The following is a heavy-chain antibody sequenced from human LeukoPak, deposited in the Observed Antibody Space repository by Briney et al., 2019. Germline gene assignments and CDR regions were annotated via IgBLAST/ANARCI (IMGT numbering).Heavy chain of an antibody. CDR3: ARHEYSGSYYGLSWFDP. J-gene: IGHJ5*02. Sequence: SETLSLTCTVSGGSISSSGYYWGWIRQPPGKGLEWIASIYYSGSTYYNPSLKSRVTISVDTSKNQRSLKLSSLTAADPAVYYCARHEYSGSYYGLSWFDPWGQGTLVTVSS. CDR2: IYYSGST. D-gene: IGHD1-26*01. V-gene: IGHV4-39*01. CDR1: GGSISSSGYY.